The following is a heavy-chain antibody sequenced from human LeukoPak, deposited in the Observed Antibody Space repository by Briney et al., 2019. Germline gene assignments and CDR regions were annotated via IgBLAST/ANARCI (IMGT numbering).Heavy chain of an antibody. J-gene: IGHJ4*02. CDR2: IYYSGST. D-gene: IGHD2-2*02. CDR1: ARSTSVYY. Sequence: SDTLSLACTLSARSTSVYYWGWIPRPPGRGVGWNGHIYYSGSTNYNPSLKSRATISADTSKNQFSLKLTSVTAADTAVYDCVRGSNCGSSSCHIHYWGQGTLVTVSS. CDR3: VRGSNCGSSSCHIHY. V-gene: IGHV4-59*08.